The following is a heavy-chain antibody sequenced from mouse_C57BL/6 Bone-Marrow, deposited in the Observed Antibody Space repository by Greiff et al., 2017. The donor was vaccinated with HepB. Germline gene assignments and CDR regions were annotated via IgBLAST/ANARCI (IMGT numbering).Heavy chain of an antibody. V-gene: IGHV1-85*01. D-gene: IGHD2-10*01. Sequence: QVQLQQSGPELVKPGASVKLSCKASGYTLTSYDINWVKQRPGQGLEWIGWIYPRDGSTKYNEKFKGKATLTVDTSSSTAYMELHSLTSEDSAVYFCARRSPTRGFAYWGQGTLVTVSA. CDR3: ARRSPTRGFAY. J-gene: IGHJ3*01. CDR1: GYTLTSYD. CDR2: IYPRDGST.